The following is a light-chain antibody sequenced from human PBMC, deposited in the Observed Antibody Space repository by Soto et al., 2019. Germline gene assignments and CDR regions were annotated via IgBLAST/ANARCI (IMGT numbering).Light chain of an antibody. CDR1: SSDVGGYNY. CDR3: SSYTSSSTPI. V-gene: IGLV2-14*01. J-gene: IGLJ2*01. CDR2: DVS. Sequence: QSALTQPASVSGSPGQSVTISCTGTSSDVGGYNYVSWYQQHPGKAPKLMIYDVSNRPSGVSNRFSGSKSGNTAFLTISGRQAEDEADYYCSSYTSSSTPIFGGGTKLTVL.